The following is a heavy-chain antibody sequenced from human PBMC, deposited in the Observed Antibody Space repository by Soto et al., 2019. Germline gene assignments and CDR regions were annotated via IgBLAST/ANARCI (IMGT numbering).Heavy chain of an antibody. V-gene: IGHV4-4*02. J-gene: IGHJ6*03. CDR1: SGSISSSNW. D-gene: IGHD6-6*01. Sequence: QVQLQESGPGLVKPSGTLSLTCAVSSGSISSSNWWSWVRQPPGKGLEWIGEIYHSGSTNYNPSLKSRVTRSVDKSKNQCSLKLSSVTAADTAVYYCARDRAIAARPSYMDVWGKGTTVTVSS. CDR2: IYHSGST. CDR3: ARDRAIAARPSYMDV.